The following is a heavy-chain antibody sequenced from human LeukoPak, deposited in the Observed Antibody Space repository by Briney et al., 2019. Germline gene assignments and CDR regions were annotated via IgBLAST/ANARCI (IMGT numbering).Heavy chain of an antibody. CDR1: AFTFSDYS. J-gene: IGHJ4*02. V-gene: IGHV3-48*01. Sequence: GGSLRLSCAASAFTFSDYSMNWVRQAPGKGLEWIPYISGRSSTIYYADSVRGRFTISRDNAKNSMYLQMNSLRAEDTAVYYCARDRLTSGSYFFDYWGQGTLVTVSS. CDR2: ISGRSSTI. CDR3: ARDRLTSGSYFFDY. D-gene: IGHD1-26*01.